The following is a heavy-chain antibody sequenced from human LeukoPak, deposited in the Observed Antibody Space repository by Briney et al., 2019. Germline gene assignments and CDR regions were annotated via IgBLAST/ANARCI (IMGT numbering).Heavy chain of an antibody. CDR1: GYTFTSYG. Sequence: ASVKVSCKASGYTFTSYGISWVRQAPGQGLEWMGWISAYNGNTNFAQKLQGRVTMTTDTSTSTAYMDLRSLRSDDTAVYYCGRDQAATNTQVRFCLDWGQGTLVTVSS. J-gene: IGHJ4*02. D-gene: IGHD3-9*01. V-gene: IGHV1-18*01. CDR2: ISAYNGNT. CDR3: GRDQAATNTQVRFCLD.